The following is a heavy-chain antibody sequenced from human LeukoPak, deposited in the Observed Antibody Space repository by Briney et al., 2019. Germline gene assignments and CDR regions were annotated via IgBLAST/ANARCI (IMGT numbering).Heavy chain of an antibody. CDR3: ARDRGYDSSGYYVNWYFDL. D-gene: IGHD3-22*01. CDR1: GGSISSSSYY. Sequence: SETLSLTCTVSGGSISSSSYYWGWIRQPPGKGLEWIGSIYYSGSTNYNPSLKSRVTISVDTSKNQFSLKLSSVTAADTAVYYCARDRGYDSSGYYVNWYFDLWGRGTLVTVSS. CDR2: IYYSGST. V-gene: IGHV4-39*07. J-gene: IGHJ2*01.